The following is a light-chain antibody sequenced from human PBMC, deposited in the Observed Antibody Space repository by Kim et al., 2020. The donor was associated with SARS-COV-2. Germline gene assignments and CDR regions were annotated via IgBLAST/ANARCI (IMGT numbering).Light chain of an antibody. CDR1: HSIDVL. Sequence: ASVGDRGTITCRASHSIDVLLAWYQQKPGKAPKLLISKASSLESGVPSRFSGSGSETEFTLTISSLQPDDLATYYCQQYSSYLRTFGQGTKVDIK. J-gene: IGKJ1*01. CDR2: KAS. V-gene: IGKV1-5*03. CDR3: QQYSSYLRT.